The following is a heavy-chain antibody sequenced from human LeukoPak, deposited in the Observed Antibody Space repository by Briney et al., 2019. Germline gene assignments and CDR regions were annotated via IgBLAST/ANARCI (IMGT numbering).Heavy chain of an antibody. Sequence: QTGGSLRLSCSASGFTFSTSAMHWVRQAPGKGLEWVGRIKSKTEGGTTDYAAPVKGRFTILRDDSKNTLYLQMNSLKTEDTAVYYCITERYSGSWHRYWGQGTLVTVSS. J-gene: IGHJ4*02. D-gene: IGHD6-13*01. CDR2: IKSKTEGGTT. CDR1: GFTFSTSA. V-gene: IGHV3-15*01. CDR3: ITERYSGSWHRY.